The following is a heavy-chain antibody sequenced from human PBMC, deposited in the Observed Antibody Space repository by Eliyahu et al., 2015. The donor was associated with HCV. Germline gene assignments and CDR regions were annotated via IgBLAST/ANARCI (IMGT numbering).Heavy chain of an antibody. J-gene: IGHJ4*02. CDR2: ISSSSSTI. CDR1: GFTFXSYS. CDR3: ARDPLRWAMVRGVVPLYFDY. V-gene: IGHV3-48*02. D-gene: IGHD3-10*01. Sequence: EVQLVESGGGLVQPGGSXRLSCAASGFTFXSYSMNWVRXAPGKGLGWVSYISSSSSTIYYADSVKGRFTISRDNAKDSLYLQMNSLRDEDTAVYYCARDPLRWAMVRGVVPLYFDYWGQGTLVTVSS.